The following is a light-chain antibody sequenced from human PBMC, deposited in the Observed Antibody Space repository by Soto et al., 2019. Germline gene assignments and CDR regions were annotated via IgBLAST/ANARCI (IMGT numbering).Light chain of an antibody. CDR2: GAS. V-gene: IGKV3-20*01. Sequence: EIVLAQSPGTLSLSPGERATLSCRASQSVSSSYLAWYQQKPGQAPRPLIYGASSRAIGIPDRFSGSGSGTDFTITISRLESEDVAVYYCQQYGSSPWTFGQGTKVEIK. J-gene: IGKJ1*01. CDR3: QQYGSSPWT. CDR1: QSVSSSY.